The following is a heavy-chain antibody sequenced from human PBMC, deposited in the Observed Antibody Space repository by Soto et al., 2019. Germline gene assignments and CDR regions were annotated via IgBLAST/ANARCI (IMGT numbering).Heavy chain of an antibody. J-gene: IGHJ4*02. V-gene: IGHV3-48*01. CDR3: ARPSCGGDCYSPVY. D-gene: IGHD2-21*02. Sequence: EVQLVESGGGLVQPGGSLRLSCAASGFIFSNYNMHWVRQAPGKGLEWVSYISSSSNTRYYADAVKGRFTISRDNAKNSLYLQMNSMRAEDTAVYYCARPSCGGDCYSPVYWGQGTLVTVSS. CDR2: ISSSSNTR. CDR1: GFIFSNYN.